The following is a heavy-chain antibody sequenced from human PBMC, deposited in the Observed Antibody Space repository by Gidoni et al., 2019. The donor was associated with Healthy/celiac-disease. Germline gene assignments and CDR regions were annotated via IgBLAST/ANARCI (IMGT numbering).Heavy chain of an antibody. CDR3: AKAEAPYYDILTGYYTSYYFDY. CDR2: ISGSGGST. V-gene: IGHV3-23*01. Sequence: EVQLLESGGGLVQPGGSLRLSCAASGFPFSSYAMCLVRQAPGKGLGWVSAISGSGGSTYYADSVKGRFTISRDNSKNTLYLQMNSLRAEDTAVYYCAKAEAPYYDILTGYYTSYYFDYWGQGTLVTVSS. J-gene: IGHJ4*02. CDR1: GFPFSSYA. D-gene: IGHD3-9*01.